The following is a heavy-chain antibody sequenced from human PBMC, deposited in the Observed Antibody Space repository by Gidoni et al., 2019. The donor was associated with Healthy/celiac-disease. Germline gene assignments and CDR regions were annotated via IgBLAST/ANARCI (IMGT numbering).Heavy chain of an antibody. CDR1: GFTYSNAW. J-gene: IGHJ4*02. V-gene: IGHV3-15*01. Sequence: EVQLVESGGGLVKTGGSLRISCAASGFTYSNAWMSGVRQAPGKGLEWCGRIKSRTACGTTDYAAPVKCRFTISRDDSKNTLYLQMNSLKTDDTAVYYCTTGGVRGVITFYWGQGTLFTVSS. CDR3: TTGGVRGVITFY. CDR2: IKSRTACGTT. D-gene: IGHD3-10*01.